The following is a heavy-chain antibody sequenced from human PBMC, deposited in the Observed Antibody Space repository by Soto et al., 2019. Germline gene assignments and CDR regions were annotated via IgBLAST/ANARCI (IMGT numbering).Heavy chain of an antibody. CDR2: IWSDGSYE. J-gene: IGHJ4*02. CDR1: GFIFSNYA. CDR3: ARGTGSGSFLIDY. V-gene: IGHV3-33*01. D-gene: IGHD3-10*01. Sequence: QVQLVGSGGGVVQPGRSLRLSCAASGFIFSNYAMHWVRQAPGQGLEWVALIWSDGSYENYAESVKGRFTISRDNSKNTLFLQVNGLRVDETAVYFCARGTGSGSFLIDYWGQGTLVTVSS.